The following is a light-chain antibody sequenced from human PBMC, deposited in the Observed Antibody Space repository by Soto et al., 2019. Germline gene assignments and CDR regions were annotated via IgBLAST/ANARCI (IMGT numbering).Light chain of an antibody. Sequence: EIVMTQSPATLSVSPGERATLSCRASQSVFSSLAWYQHKPGQAPRLLIYGAATRATGIPARFSGSGSGTEFTLTIRSLKSEDFAVYYCQQYHNWPAFGQGTKVDIK. J-gene: IGKJ1*01. V-gene: IGKV3-15*01. CDR1: QSVFSS. CDR2: GAA. CDR3: QQYHNWPA.